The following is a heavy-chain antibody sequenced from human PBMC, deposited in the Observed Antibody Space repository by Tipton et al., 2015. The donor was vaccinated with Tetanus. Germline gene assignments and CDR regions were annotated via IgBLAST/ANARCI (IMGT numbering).Heavy chain of an antibody. V-gene: IGHV1-18*01. CDR2: ISAYNGNT. J-gene: IGHJ3*02. Sequence: QVQQVQSGAEVKKPGASVKVSCKASGYTFTSYGISWVRQAPGQGLEWMGWISAYNGNTNYAQKLQGRVTMTTDTSTSTAYMELRSLRSDDTAVYYCARDTAVAGAPRSSIDAFDIWGQGTMVTVSS. CDR3: ARDTAVAGAPRSSIDAFDI. D-gene: IGHD6-19*01. CDR1: GYTFTSYG.